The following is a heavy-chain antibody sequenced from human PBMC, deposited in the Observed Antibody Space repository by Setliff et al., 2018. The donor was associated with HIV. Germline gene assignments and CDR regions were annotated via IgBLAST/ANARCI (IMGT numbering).Heavy chain of an antibody. V-gene: IGHV1-2*06. J-gene: IGHJ5*02. CDR3: ARGYGSGSYYNWFDP. Sequence: ASVKVSCKASGYTFTGYYMHWVRQAPGQGLEWMGRTNPNSGGTNYAQKFQGRVTMTRDTSISTAYMELSRLRSDDTAVYYCARGYGSGSYYNWFDPWGQGTLVTVSS. CDR2: TNPNSGGT. CDR1: GYTFTGYY. D-gene: IGHD3-10*01.